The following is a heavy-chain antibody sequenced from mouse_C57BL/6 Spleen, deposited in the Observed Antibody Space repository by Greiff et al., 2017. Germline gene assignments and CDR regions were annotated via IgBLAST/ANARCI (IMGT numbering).Heavy chain of an antibody. J-gene: IGHJ3*01. Sequence: QVTLKESGPGILQPSQTLSLTCSFSGFSLSTFGMGVGWIRQPSGKGLEWLAHIWWDDDKHYYPALKSRLTISKVTSKNQVFLKIANVDTADTATYYCARIAGYSNLAGFAYWGQGTLVTVSA. CDR1: GFSLSTFGMG. V-gene: IGHV8-8*01. CDR3: ARIAGYSNLAGFAY. D-gene: IGHD2-5*01. CDR2: IWWDDDK.